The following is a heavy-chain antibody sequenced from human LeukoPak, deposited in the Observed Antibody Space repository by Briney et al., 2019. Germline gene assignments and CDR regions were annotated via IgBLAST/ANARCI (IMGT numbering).Heavy chain of an antibody. J-gene: IGHJ6*03. CDR2: INPNSGGR. CDR1: GYTFTDYY. Sequence: ASVKVSCKASGYTFTDYYIHWVRQAPGQGLEWMGWINPNSGGRSYAQKFQGRVTMTRDTSISTTYLDLSRLRSDDTAVYYCARGEGGCSSASCSWTDYFYYMDGWGTGTTVTVSS. CDR3: ARGEGGCSSASCSWTDYFYYMDG. D-gene: IGHD2-2*01. V-gene: IGHV1-2*02.